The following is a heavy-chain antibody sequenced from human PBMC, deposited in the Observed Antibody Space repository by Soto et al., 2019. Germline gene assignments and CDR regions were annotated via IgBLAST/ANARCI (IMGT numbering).Heavy chain of an antibody. CDR3: ARCVLHDYAPFDI. CDR2: IYHSGST. D-gene: IGHD2-2*01. CDR1: GGSISSGGYS. V-gene: IGHV4-30-2*01. J-gene: IGHJ3*02. Sequence: QLQLQESGSGLVKPSQTLSLTCAVSGGSISSGGYSWSWIRQPPGKGLEWIGYIYHSGSTYYNPSLKSRVTTSVDRSKTQFSLKLSTVTAADMAVYYCARCVLHDYAPFDIWGQGTMVTVSS.